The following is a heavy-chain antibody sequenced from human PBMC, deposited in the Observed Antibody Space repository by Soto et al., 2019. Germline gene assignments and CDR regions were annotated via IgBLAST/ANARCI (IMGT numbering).Heavy chain of an antibody. CDR1: GFTFSSYA. CDR2: ISGSGGST. V-gene: IGHV3-23*01. CDR3: AKAVLKGISSSWSDYYYYYGMDV. D-gene: IGHD6-13*01. J-gene: IGHJ6*02. Sequence: PGGSLRLSCAASGFTFSSYAMSWVRQAPGKGLEWVSAISGSGGSTYYADSVKGRFTISRDNSKNTLYLQMNSLRAEDTAVYYCAKAVLKGISSSWSDYYYYYGMDVWGQGTTVTVSS.